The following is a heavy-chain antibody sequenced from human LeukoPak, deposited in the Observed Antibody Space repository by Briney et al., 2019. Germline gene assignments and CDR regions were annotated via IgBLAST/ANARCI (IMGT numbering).Heavy chain of an antibody. V-gene: IGHV5-51*01. J-gene: IGHJ3*02. D-gene: IGHD5-18*01. CDR3: ARHRVDTAMVSAFDI. CDR1: GYSFTSYW. Sequence: GESLKISCKGSGYSFTSYWNGWVRQMPGKGLEWMGIIYPGDSDTRYSPSFQGQVTISADKSISTAYLQWSSLKASDTAMYYCARHRVDTAMVSAFDIWGQGIMVAVSS. CDR2: IYPGDSDT.